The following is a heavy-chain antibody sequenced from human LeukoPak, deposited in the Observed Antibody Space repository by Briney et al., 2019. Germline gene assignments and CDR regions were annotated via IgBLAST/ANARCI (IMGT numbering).Heavy chain of an antibody. D-gene: IGHD1-20*01. Sequence: ASVRVSCKASGYTFTGYYMHWVRQAPGQGLEWMGCINPNSGGTNYAQKFQGRVTMTGDTSISTAYMELSRLRSDDTAVYYCARDILTGTTSGSDYWGQGTLVTVSS. J-gene: IGHJ4*02. CDR2: INPNSGGT. V-gene: IGHV1-2*02. CDR3: ARDILTGTTSGSDY. CDR1: GYTFTGYY.